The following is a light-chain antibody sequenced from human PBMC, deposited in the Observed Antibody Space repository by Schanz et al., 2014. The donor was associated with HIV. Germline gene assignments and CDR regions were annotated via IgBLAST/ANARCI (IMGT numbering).Light chain of an antibody. CDR2: GTS. CDR1: QSVATN. CDR3: QQYDNSPVT. J-gene: IGKJ2*01. V-gene: IGKV3-15*01. Sequence: EIVMTQSPATLSVSPGERATLSCRASQSVATNLAWYQQKPGQAPRLLIYGTSNRATGIPARFSGSGSGTEFTLTISSLQSEDFAVYYCQQYDNSPVTFGQGTKLEIK.